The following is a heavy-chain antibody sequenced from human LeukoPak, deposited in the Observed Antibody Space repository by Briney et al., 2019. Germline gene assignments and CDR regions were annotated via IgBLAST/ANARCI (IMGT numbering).Heavy chain of an antibody. CDR1: GGSISSGGYY. V-gene: IGHV4-30-2*01. Sequence: SETLSLTCTVSGGSISSGGYYWSWIRQPPGKGLEWIGYIYHSGSTYYNPSLKSRVTISVDRSKNQFSLKLTSVIAADTAVYYCARHGTYYFDYWGQGTLVTVSS. CDR2: IYHSGST. J-gene: IGHJ4*02. D-gene: IGHD1-1*01. CDR3: ARHGTYYFDY.